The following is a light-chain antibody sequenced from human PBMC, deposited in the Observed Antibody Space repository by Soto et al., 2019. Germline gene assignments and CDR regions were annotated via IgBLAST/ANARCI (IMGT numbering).Light chain of an antibody. CDR2: AAS. CDR1: QSISSY. J-gene: IGKJ3*01. CDR3: QQSYSTPYT. Sequence: DIQMTQSPSSLSASVGDRVTITCRASQSISSYLYWYQQKPGKAPKLLIYAASSLRSGVPSRFSGSGSGIDFNLSISSLQPEDFATYYCQQSYSTPYTFGPGTIVDIK. V-gene: IGKV1-39*01.